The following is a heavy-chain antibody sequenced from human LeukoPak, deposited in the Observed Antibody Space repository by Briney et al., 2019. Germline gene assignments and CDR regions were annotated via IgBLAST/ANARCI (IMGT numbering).Heavy chain of an antibody. D-gene: IGHD3-10*01. CDR1: GFTFSSYS. Sequence: QAGGSLRLSCAASGFTFSSYSMNWVRQAPGKGLVWVSRINSVGSSTNYADSVEGRFTISRDNTKNTLYLQMNSLRAEDTAVYYCARGETYHGDGPGYWGQGTLVTVYS. CDR2: INSVGSST. J-gene: IGHJ4*02. CDR3: ARGETYHGDGPGY. V-gene: IGHV3-74*01.